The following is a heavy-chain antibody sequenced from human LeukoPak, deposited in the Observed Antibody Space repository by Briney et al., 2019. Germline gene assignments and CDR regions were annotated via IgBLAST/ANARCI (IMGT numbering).Heavy chain of an antibody. J-gene: IGHJ6*02. CDR1: GFTFSSYA. CDR2: ISGSGGST. D-gene: IGHD2-15*01. V-gene: IGHV3-23*01. CDR3: AKRFPGSPKSYYYGMDV. Sequence: PGGSLRLSCAASGFTFSSYAMSWVRQAPGKGLEWVSAISGSGGSTYYADSVKGRFTISRDNSKNTLYLQMNSLRAEDTAVYYCAKRFPGSPKSYYYGMDVWGQGTTVTVSS.